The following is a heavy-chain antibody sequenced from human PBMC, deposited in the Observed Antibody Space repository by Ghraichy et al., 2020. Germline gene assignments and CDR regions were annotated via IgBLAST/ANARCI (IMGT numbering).Heavy chain of an antibody. CDR1: GYTFTSYA. D-gene: IGHD6-19*01. V-gene: IGHV1-3*01. J-gene: IGHJ5*02. CDR2: INAGNGNT. Sequence: ASVKVSCKASGYTFTSYAMHWVRQAPGQRLEWMGWINAGNGNTKYSQKFQGRVTITRDTSASTAYMELSSLRSEDTAVYYCARAAGSSGWSNWFDPWGQGTLVTVSS. CDR3: ARAAGSSGWSNWFDP.